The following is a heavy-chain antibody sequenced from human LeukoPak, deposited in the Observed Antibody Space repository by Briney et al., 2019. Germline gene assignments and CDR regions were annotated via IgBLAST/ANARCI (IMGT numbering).Heavy chain of an antibody. CDR3: ARGGPAAGRFDY. J-gene: IGHJ4*02. D-gene: IGHD6-13*01. CDR2: ISGSGGST. Sequence: GGSLRLSCAASGFTFRSYGMTWVRQAPGKGLEWVSAISGSGGSTYYADSVKGRFTISRDNSKNTLYLQMNSLRAEDTAVYYCARGGPAAGRFDYWGQGTLVTVSS. CDR1: GFTFRSYG. V-gene: IGHV3-23*01.